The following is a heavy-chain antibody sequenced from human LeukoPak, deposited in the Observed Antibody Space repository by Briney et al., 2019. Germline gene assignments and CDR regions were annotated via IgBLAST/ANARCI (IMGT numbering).Heavy chain of an antibody. CDR3: ARGNTIFGVESDYFDY. J-gene: IGHJ4*02. D-gene: IGHD3-3*01. V-gene: IGHV1-2*02. CDR2: INPSSGGT. Sequence: ALVKVSCKASGYTFTGYYMHWVRQAPGQGLEWMGWINPSSGGTNFAQKFQGRVTMTRDTSISTVYMELSRLRSDDTAMFYCARGNTIFGVESDYFDYWGQGTLVTVSS. CDR1: GYTFTGYY.